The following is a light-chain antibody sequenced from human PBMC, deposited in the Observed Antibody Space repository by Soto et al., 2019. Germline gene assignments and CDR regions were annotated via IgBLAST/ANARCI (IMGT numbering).Light chain of an antibody. J-gene: IGKJ2*01. V-gene: IGKV3-20*01. Sequence: EVVLTQSPGTLSLSPGERATLSCRASQSVSSTFLAWYQQKPGQAPRLLIYGASNRATGIPDRFSGSGSGTDFTLTISRLEPEDFAVYYCQQYGGSPLHTFGQGTKLEIK. CDR1: QSVSSTF. CDR3: QQYGGSPLHT. CDR2: GAS.